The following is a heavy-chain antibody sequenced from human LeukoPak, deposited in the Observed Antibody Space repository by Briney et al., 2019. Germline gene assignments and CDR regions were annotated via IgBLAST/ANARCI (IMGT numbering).Heavy chain of an antibody. CDR1: GGSISSHY. CDR3: ARKLSSGYYYYFDY. D-gene: IGHD3-22*01. V-gene: IGHV4-59*11. Sequence: SETQSLTCTVSGGSISSHYWSWIRQPPGKGLEWIGYIYYSGSTNYNPSLKSRVTISVDTSKNQFSLKLSSVTAADTAVYYCARKLSSGYYYYFDYWGQGTLVTVSS. J-gene: IGHJ4*02. CDR2: IYYSGST.